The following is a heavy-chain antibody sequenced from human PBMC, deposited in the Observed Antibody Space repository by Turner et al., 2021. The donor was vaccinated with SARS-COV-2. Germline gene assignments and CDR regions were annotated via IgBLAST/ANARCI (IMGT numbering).Heavy chain of an antibody. CDR1: GGSFSGYY. CDR2: INHGGRT. J-gene: IGHJ4*02. V-gene: IGHV4-34*01. D-gene: IGHD5-18*01. Sequence: QVQLQQWGAGLLKPSETLSLTCAVYGGSFSGYYWSWIRQPPGKGLEWIGEINHGGRTNYNPSLKRRVTISVDTSKNQFSLNLSSVTAADTAVYYCARGGGYSYGALDYWGQGTLVTVSS. CDR3: ARGGGYSYGALDY.